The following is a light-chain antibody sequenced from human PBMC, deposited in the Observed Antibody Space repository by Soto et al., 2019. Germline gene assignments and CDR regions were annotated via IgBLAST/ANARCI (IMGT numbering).Light chain of an antibody. CDR3: EQYNNWTIT. CDR2: GAY. CDR1: HSVGSL. V-gene: IGKV3-15*01. Sequence: ELVMPQSPATLSVSRGDSATVCFRASHSVGSLLAWYQRTPGRAHRLLIYGAYTRDPGILARFTGSGSGTEFPLTIRSLQSDDFAVYYGEQYNNWTITLGPGTRLENK. J-gene: IGKJ5*01.